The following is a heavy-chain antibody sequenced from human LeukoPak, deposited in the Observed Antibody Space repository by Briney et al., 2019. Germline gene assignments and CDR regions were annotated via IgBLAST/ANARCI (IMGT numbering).Heavy chain of an antibody. CDR1: GGSISSGSYY. CDR2: IYTSGST. J-gene: IGHJ4*02. D-gene: IGHD2-15*01. CDR3: ARDFRSGGSFFDY. Sequence: SETLSLTCTVSGGSISSGSYYWSWIRQPAGKGLEWIGRIYTSGSTNYNPSLKSRVTISVDTSKNQFSLRLSSVTAADTAVYYCARDFRSGGSFFDYWGQGTLVTVSS. V-gene: IGHV4-61*02.